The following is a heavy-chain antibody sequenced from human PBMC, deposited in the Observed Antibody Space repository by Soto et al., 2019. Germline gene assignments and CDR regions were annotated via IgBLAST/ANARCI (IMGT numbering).Heavy chain of an antibody. CDR2: IYYSGST. CDR1: GGSISGYY. CDR3: ARESVAGTGDY. J-gene: IGHJ4*02. V-gene: IGHV4-59*01. Sequence: PSETLSLTCTVSGGSISGYYGSWIRQPPGKGLEWIGYIYYSGSTNYNPSLKSRVTISVDTSKNQFSLKLSSVTAADTAVYYCARESVAGTGDYWGQGTLVTVSS. D-gene: IGHD6-19*01.